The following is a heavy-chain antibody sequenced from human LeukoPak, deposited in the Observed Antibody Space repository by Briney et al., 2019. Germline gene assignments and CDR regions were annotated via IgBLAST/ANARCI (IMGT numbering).Heavy chain of an antibody. J-gene: IGHJ4*02. CDR3: ARNLPAADY. Sequence: GGPLRLSCAASGFTFSSYWMSWVRQAPGEGLEWLANINPDGGDKNYVDSVKGRFTISRDNAKNSLYLQMNSLRAEDTAVYYCARNLPAADYWGQGTLVTVSS. CDR1: GFTFSSYW. CDR2: INPDGGDK. D-gene: IGHD2-2*01. V-gene: IGHV3-7*01.